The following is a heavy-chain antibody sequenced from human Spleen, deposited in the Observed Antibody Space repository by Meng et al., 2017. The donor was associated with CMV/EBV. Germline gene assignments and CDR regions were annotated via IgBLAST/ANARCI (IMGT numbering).Heavy chain of an antibody. Sequence: QVQLVQCWAGVKKPGAAVKFSCKASGYTFTSYGISWVRQPPGQGLEWMGWISAYNGNTNYAQKLQGRVTMTTDTSTSTAYMELRSLRSDDTAVYYCAREASGSYGSWFDPWGQGTLVTVSS. CDR1: GYTFTSYG. CDR3: AREASGSYGSWFDP. CDR2: ISAYNGNT. V-gene: IGHV1-18*01. D-gene: IGHD1-26*01. J-gene: IGHJ5*02.